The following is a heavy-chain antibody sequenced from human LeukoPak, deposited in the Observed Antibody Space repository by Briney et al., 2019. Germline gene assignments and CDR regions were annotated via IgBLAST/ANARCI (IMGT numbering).Heavy chain of an antibody. V-gene: IGHV3-23*01. J-gene: IGHJ4*02. CDR2: ISGSGGST. D-gene: IGHD4/OR15-4a*01. CDR1: GFTFSSYG. Sequence: GGSLRLSCAASGFTFSSYGMSWVRQAPGKGLEWVSAISGSGGSTYYADSVKGRFTISRDNSKNTLYLQMNSLRAEDTAVYYCAKAGLVRGGALDSWGQGTLVTVSS. CDR3: AKAGLVRGGALDS.